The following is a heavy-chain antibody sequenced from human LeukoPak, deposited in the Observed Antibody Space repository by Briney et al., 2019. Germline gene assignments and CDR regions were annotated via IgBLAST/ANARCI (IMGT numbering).Heavy chain of an antibody. CDR3: ARTYTAVHYFDY. J-gene: IGHJ4*02. CDR2: INPNSGGT. Sequence: ASVKVSSKASGYTFTGYYMHWVRQAPGQGLEWMGWINPNSGGTNYAQKFQGRVTMTRDTSISTAYMELSRLTSDDTALYYCARTYTAVHYFDYWGQGTLVTVSS. D-gene: IGHD2-21*02. CDR1: GYTFTGYY. V-gene: IGHV1-2*02.